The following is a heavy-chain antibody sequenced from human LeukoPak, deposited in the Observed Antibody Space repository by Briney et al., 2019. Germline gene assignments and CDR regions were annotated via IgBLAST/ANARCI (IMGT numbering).Heavy chain of an antibody. J-gene: IGHJ4*02. V-gene: IGHV1-3*01. CDR3: ARKPYYYGSGSYFDY. D-gene: IGHD3-10*01. CDR2: INAGNGKK. Sequence: ASVKVSCKASGYTFTSYAMHWVRQAPGQRLEWMGWINAGNGKKKYSKKFQGRVTITRDTSASTAYMELSSLRSEDTAVYYCARKPYYYGSGSYFDYWGQGTLVTVSS. CDR1: GYTFTSYA.